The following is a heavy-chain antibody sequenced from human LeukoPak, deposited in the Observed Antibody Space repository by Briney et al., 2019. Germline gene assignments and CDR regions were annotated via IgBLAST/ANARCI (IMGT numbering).Heavy chain of an antibody. J-gene: IGHJ6*02. D-gene: IGHD2-2*01. CDR2: INAGNGNT. Sequence: GASVKVSCKASGYTFTTYALHWVRQAPGQRLEWMGWINAGNGNTKYSQKFQGRVTITRDTSASTAYMELSSLRSEDTAVYYCARSVVVPAAHHYYYYGMDVWGQGTTVTVSS. CDR3: ARSVVVPAAHHYYYYGMDV. CDR1: GYTFTTYA. V-gene: IGHV1-3*01.